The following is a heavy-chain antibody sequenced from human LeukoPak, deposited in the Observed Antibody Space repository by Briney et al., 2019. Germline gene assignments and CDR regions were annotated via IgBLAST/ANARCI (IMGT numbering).Heavy chain of an antibody. V-gene: IGHV4-38-2*02. J-gene: IGHJ4*02. D-gene: IGHD3-10*01. Sequence: SETLSLTCTVSGGSISSYYWSWIRQPPGKGLEWIGSIYHSGSTYYNPSLKSRVTISVDTSKNQFSLKLSSVTAADTAVYYCARDPPGLRVSSNTYYFDYWGQGTLVAVSS. CDR3: ARDPPGLRVSSNTYYFDY. CDR1: GGSISSYY. CDR2: IYHSGST.